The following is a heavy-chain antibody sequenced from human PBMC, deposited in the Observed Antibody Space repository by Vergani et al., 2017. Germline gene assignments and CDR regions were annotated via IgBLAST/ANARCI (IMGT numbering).Heavy chain of an antibody. CDR1: GFSFSGYW. CDR3: AKAGLGGSGWAYFDY. D-gene: IGHD6-19*01. CDR2: ISWNSDSI. V-gene: IGHV3-9*01. J-gene: IGHJ4*02. Sequence: EVQLVESGGGLIHPGGSLRLSCEGSGFSFSGYWMHWVRQAPGKGLEWVSRISWNSDSIGYGNSVKGRFTISRNNAKKSLYLQMNSLGPEDTALYYCAKAGLGGSGWAYFDYWGQGTLVTVSS.